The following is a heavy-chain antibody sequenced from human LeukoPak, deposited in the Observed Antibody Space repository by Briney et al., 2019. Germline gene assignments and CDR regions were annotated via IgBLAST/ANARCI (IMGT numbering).Heavy chain of an antibody. V-gene: IGHV3-23*01. CDR2: ITSSGRTP. CDR3: AKDRPNFYESSGSYYKIKGDF. D-gene: IGHD3-10*01. CDR1: GFTFNTHA. Sequence: GGALRLSCEASGFTFNTHAMSWVRQAPGKGLEWVASITSSGRTPYYADSVKGRFTISRDNSKNTLYLQMNNLRGEDTAVYYCAKDRPNFYESSGSYYKIKGDFWGLGSLVTASS. J-gene: IGHJ1*01.